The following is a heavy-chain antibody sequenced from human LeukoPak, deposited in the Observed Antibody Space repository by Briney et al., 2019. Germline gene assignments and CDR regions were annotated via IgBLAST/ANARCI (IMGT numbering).Heavy chain of an antibody. Sequence: GGSLRLSCAASGFTFSSYGMHWVRQAPGKGLGWEAVISYDGSHKYYADSVKGRFTISRDNSRNTLYLQMNSLRAEDTAVYYCAKDSPRAVAGHSRRPGSKKINWFDPWGQGTLVTVSS. D-gene: IGHD6-19*01. V-gene: IGHV3-30*18. CDR1: GFTFSSYG. J-gene: IGHJ5*02. CDR3: AKDSPRAVAGHSRRPGSKKINWFDP. CDR2: ISYDGSHK.